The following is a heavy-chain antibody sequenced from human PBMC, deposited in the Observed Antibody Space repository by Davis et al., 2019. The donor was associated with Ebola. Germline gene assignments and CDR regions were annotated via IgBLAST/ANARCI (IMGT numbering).Heavy chain of an antibody. J-gene: IGHJ4*02. CDR1: GFTFSDYA. V-gene: IGHV3-23*01. Sequence: SLMPPCAASGFTFSDYAMSWVRQAPGKGLEWVSAISGSGGSTYYADSVKGRFTISRDTSKNTLYLQMNSLRAEDTAVYYGAKGYGSGSYYKALSPFDYWGQGTLVTVSS. D-gene: IGHD3-10*01. CDR3: AKGYGSGSYYKALSPFDY. CDR2: ISGSGGST.